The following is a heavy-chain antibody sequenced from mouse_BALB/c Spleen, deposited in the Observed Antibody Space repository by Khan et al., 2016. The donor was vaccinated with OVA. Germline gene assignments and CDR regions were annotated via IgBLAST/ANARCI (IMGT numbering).Heavy chain of an antibody. V-gene: IGHV2-9*02. J-gene: IGHJ2*01. CDR3: ARSKYLARY. D-gene: IGHD3-3*01. CDR1: GYSLTRYG. CDR2: IWAGGST. Sequence: QVQLKESGPGLVAPSQSLSITCTVYGYSLTRYGVHWVRQPPGKGLEWLGLIWAGGSTNYNWALMSRLSISIDNSKSLVFLIMNSLHTDDTALYYWARSKYLARYWGQGTTLTVSS.